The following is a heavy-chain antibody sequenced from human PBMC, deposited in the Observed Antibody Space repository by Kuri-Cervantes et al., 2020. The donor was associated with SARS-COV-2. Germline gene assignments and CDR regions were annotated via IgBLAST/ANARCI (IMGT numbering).Heavy chain of an antibody. CDR1: GGSISSYY. J-gene: IGHJ4*02. D-gene: IGHD3-3*01. Sequence: SETLSLTCTVSGGSISSYYWSWIRQPPGKGLEWIGYIYYSGSTNYNPSLKSRVTISVDTSKNQFSLKLSSVTAADTAVYYCARHSPEAGDFWSGYYSLFDYWGQGTLVTVSS. CDR2: IYYSGST. V-gene: IGHV4-59*08. CDR3: ARHSPEAGDFWSGYYSLFDY.